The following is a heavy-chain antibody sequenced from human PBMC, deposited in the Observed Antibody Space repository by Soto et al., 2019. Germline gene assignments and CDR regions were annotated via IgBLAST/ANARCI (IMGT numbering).Heavy chain of an antibody. CDR2: IYYSGST. CDR3: ARDPTGYSSSWYDY. V-gene: IGHV4-31*03. CDR1: GGSISSGGYY. J-gene: IGHJ4*02. D-gene: IGHD6-13*01. Sequence: SETLSLTCTVSGGSISSGGYYWSWIRQHPGKGLEWIGYIYYSGSTYYNPSLKSRVTISVDTSKNQFSLKLSSVTAADTAVYYCARDPTGYSSSWYDYWGQRTLVTVSS.